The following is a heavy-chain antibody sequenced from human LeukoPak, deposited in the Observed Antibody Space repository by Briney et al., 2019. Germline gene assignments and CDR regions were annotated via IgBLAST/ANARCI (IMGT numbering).Heavy chain of an antibody. J-gene: IGHJ4*02. CDR2: IRSKAYGGTT. Sequence: GGSLRLSCTASGFTFGDYAMSWVRQAPGKGLEWVGFIRSKAYGGTTEYAASVKGRFTTSRDDSTRIAYLQMNSLKTAHTAVYYCTREPGLRYFAWVDWGQGTLVTVSS. D-gene: IGHD3-9*01. CDR3: TREPGLRYFAWVD. V-gene: IGHV3-49*04. CDR1: GFTFGDYA.